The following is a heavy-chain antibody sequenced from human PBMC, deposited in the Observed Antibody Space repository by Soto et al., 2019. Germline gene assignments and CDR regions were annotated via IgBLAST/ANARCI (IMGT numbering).Heavy chain of an antibody. CDR1: GFTFSNAW. CDR3: TTGGTYYDMLTGYYYYYGMDV. D-gene: IGHD3-9*01. J-gene: IGHJ6*02. CDR2: IKSKTDGGTT. V-gene: IGHV3-15*01. Sequence: LRLSCAASGFTFSNAWMSWVRQAPGKGLEWVGRIKSKTDGGTTDYAAPVKGRFTISRDDSKNTLYLQMNSLKTEDTAVYYCTTGGTYYDMLTGYYYYYGMDVWGQGTTVTVSS.